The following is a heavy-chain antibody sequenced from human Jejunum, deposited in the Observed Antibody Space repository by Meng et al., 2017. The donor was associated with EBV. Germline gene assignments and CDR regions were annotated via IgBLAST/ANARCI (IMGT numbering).Heavy chain of an antibody. D-gene: IGHD5-12*01. Sequence: HVQLQDSGPGLVKPSETLSLTCSVSGDSVTGYNYWTWIRQPPGKGLEWIGNLYYAGKAIYKPSLQSRVTISVDTSKNQISLKVTSVTAADTAIYYCARGRGYDYGDSWGQGTLVTVSS. CDR2: LYYAGKA. V-gene: IGHV4-61*01. CDR3: ARGRGYDYGDS. CDR1: GDSVTGYNY. J-gene: IGHJ5*02.